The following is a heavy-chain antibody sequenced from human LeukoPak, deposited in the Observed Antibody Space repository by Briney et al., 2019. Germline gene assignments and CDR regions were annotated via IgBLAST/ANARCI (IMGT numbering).Heavy chain of an antibody. J-gene: IGHJ4*02. CDR3: AREVMDNLRFDY. CDR2: INPSGGDT. V-gene: IGHV1-46*01. D-gene: IGHD1-14*01. CDR1: GYTFTSYY. Sequence: ASVPDSCKASGYTFTSYYMHWVRQAPGQGLEWMGIINPSGGDTSYAPKFQGCLTMTRDTSTNTVYMELTSLRSEDTAVYYCAREVMDNLRFDYWGQGTLATVSS.